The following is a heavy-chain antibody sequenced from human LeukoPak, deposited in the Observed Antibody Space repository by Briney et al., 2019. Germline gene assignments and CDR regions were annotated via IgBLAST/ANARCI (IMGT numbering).Heavy chain of an antibody. D-gene: IGHD4-11*01. J-gene: IGHJ6*04. CDR1: GYPMNYAYY. CDR3: ARQYDSYFYYDVDF. CDR2: LFHPDST. V-gene: IGHV4-38-2*01. Sequence: AETLSLICAVSGYPMNYAYYWDRIRQPPGKGLEWVGSLFHPDSTYYNPSLQNRVRMSVDTSRNQFSLKLSSVTAAVSAVYRDARQYDSYFYYDVDFWGTGTSVTVSS.